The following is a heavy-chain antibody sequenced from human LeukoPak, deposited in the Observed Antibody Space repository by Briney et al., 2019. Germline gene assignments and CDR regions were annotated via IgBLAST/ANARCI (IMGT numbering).Heavy chain of an antibody. V-gene: IGHV3-23*01. CDR2: IIGSSGST. CDR3: AKGAYDYIEIAYFDY. CDR1: GFSFNNYA. J-gene: IGHJ4*02. D-gene: IGHD5-12*01. Sequence: GGSLRLSCVASGFSFNNYAVNWVRQAPGKGLEWVSLIIGSSGSTFYADSVKGRFTISRDKSKNTLYLQMNSLRAEVTAVYYCAKGAYDYIEIAYFDYWGQGSLVTVSS.